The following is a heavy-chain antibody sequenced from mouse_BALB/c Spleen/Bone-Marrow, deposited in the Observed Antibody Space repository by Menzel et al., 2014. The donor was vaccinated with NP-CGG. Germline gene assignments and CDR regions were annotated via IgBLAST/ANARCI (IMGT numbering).Heavy chain of an antibody. CDR1: GYTFTNHW. CDR2: IDPSDSTT. V-gene: IGHV1-61*01. J-gene: IGHJ2*01. Sequence: GAELVRPGSSVKLSCKASGYTFTNHWVNWVKQRPGQGLEWIGMIDPSDSTTHYNQMFKDKDTLTVDKSSNTDYMQLSSLTSEESAIYYYARSFIFYYGGVDYWGHGPTLTVSS. D-gene: IGHD1-1*02. CDR3: ARSFIFYYGGVDY.